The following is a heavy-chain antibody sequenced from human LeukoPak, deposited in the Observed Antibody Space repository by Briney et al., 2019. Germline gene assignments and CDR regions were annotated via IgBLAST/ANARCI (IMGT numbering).Heavy chain of an antibody. J-gene: IGHJ5*02. D-gene: IGHD6-13*01. CDR3: ARAVGYSDSSSWYASYNWFDP. Sequence: ASVKVSCKASGCTFTGYYMHWVRQAPGQGLEWMGWINPNSGGTNYAQKFQGRVTMTRDTSISTAYMELSRLRSDDTAVYYCARAVGYSDSSSWYASYNWFDPWGQGTLVTVSS. CDR1: GCTFTGYY. CDR2: INPNSGGT. V-gene: IGHV1-2*02.